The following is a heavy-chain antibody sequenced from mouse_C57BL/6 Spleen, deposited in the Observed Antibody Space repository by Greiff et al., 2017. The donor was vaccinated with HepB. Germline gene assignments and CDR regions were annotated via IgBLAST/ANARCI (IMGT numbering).Heavy chain of an antibody. CDR1: GFSLTSYA. Sequence: VQVVESGPGLVAPSQSLSITCTVSGFSLTSYAISWVRQPPGKGLEWLGVIWTGGGTNYNSALKSRLSISKDNSKSQVFLKMNSLQTDDTARYYCASYYYGSSLYYAMDYWGQGTSVTVSS. CDR3: ASYYYGSSLYYAMDY. D-gene: IGHD1-1*01. J-gene: IGHJ4*01. CDR2: IWTGGGT. V-gene: IGHV2-9-1*01.